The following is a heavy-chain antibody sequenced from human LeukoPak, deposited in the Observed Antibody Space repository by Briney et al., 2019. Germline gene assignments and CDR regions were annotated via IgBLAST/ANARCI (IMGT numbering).Heavy chain of an antibody. V-gene: IGHV3-30*01. CDR3: AKEDQHYSYMDV. CDR2: ISFDGGNE. Sequence: GGSLRLSCAASGFSFSSYAMHWVRQAPGKGLEWVAVISFDGGNEFYADSVKGRLTISRDTSKNTLYLQMNSLRPEDTALYYCAKEDQHYSYMDVWGKGTTVTVAS. D-gene: IGHD2-2*01. J-gene: IGHJ6*03. CDR1: GFSFSSYA.